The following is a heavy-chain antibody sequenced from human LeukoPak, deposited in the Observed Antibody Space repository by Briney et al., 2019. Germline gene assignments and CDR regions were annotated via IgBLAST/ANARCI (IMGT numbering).Heavy chain of an antibody. CDR2: LSYDGSDR. D-gene: IGHD3-10*01. CDR1: GFTFSIYA. Sequence: PGGSLRLSCAASGFTFSIYAMHWVRQAPGKGLEWVAVLSYDGSDRYYADSVKGRFTISRDNSKNTLSLQGNSLRAEDTAVYFCARAMVRGINWYYYGMDVWGQGTTVTVSS. V-gene: IGHV3-30*04. CDR3: ARAMVRGINWYYYGMDV. J-gene: IGHJ6*02.